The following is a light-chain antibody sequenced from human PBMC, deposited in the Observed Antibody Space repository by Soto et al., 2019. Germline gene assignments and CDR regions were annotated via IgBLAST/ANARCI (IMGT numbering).Light chain of an antibody. CDR2: EVV. CDR1: KNDIGVYDF. J-gene: IGLJ1*01. Sequence: QSALTQPPSASGSPGQSVTISCTGTKNDIGVYDFVSWYQHHPGKAPRLIIYEVVQRPSGVPDRFSGSKSGNTASLTVAGLQAADEGYYFGKSYAGSNTYVFGSGTKLTVL. CDR3: KSYAGSNTYV. V-gene: IGLV2-8*01.